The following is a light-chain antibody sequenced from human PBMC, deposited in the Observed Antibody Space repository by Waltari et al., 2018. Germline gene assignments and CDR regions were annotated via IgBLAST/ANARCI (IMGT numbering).Light chain of an antibody. CDR1: SSDVGAYNH. CDR3: YSYTTSATFL. Sequence: QSALTQPASVSGSPGQSIAISCPGTSSDVGAYNHVSWFQQHPGKAPRLLIYELINRPSGVSDRFSASKSGNTASLTISGLQPEDEADYYCYSYTTSATFLFGGGTKLTVL. CDR2: ELI. V-gene: IGLV2-14*03. J-gene: IGLJ2*01.